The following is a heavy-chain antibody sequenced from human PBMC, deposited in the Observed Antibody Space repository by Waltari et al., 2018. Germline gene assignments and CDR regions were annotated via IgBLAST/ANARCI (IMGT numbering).Heavy chain of an antibody. D-gene: IGHD3-22*01. CDR2: IWYDGSNK. V-gene: IGHV3-33*01. CDR3: ARDLYDSSGYWVGPFDY. CDR1: GFTFSSYG. Sequence: QVQLVESGGGVVQPGRSLRLSCAASGFTFSSYGMHWVRQAPGKGLEWVAVIWYDGSNKYYADSVKGRFTISRDNSKNTLYLQMNSLRAEDTAMYYCARDLYDSSGYWVGPFDYWGQGTLVTVSS. J-gene: IGHJ4*02.